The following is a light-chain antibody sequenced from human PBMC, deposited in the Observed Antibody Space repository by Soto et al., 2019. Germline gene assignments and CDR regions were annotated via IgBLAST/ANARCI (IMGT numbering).Light chain of an antibody. CDR1: NIGSKS. CDR2: DDS. CDR3: QVWDSISDHVV. V-gene: IGLV3-21*02. J-gene: IGLJ3*02. Sequence: SYELTQPPSVSVAPGQTAWIACGGNNIGSKSVHWYQQKPGQAPMLVVYDDSDRPSGIPERFSGSNSGNTATLTISRGEAGDEADYYCQVWDSISDHVVFGGGTKLTVL.